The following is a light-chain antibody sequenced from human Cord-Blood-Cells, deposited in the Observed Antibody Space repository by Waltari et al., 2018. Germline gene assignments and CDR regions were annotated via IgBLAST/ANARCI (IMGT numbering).Light chain of an antibody. J-gene: IGKJ2*01. CDR2: DAS. V-gene: IGKV1-33*01. CDR1: QDISNY. CDR3: QQYDNRMYT. Sequence: DIQMTQSPSSLSASVGDRVTITCQASQDISNYLNWYQQKPGKAPKLLIYDASNLETGVPSRFSASGSGTDFTFTISSLQPEDIATYYCQQYDNRMYTFGQGTKLEIK.